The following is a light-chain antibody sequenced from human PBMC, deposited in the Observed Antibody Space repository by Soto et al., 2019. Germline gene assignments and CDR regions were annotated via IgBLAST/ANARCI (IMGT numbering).Light chain of an antibody. CDR1: QNVSSN. V-gene: IGKV3-15*01. CDR2: DAS. Sequence: EKVMTQSPATLSVSPGERATLSCRASQNVSSNLAWYQQKPGQAPRLLIYDASNRATGIPARFSGSGSGTEFTLTISSLHSEDLAVYYCQQYDDWPETFGQGTKVDIK. J-gene: IGKJ1*01. CDR3: QQYDDWPET.